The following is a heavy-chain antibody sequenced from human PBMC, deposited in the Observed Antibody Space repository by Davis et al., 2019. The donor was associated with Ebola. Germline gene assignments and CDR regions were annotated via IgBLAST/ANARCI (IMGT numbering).Heavy chain of an antibody. V-gene: IGHV1-18*01. J-gene: IGHJ4*02. CDR2: ISAYNGNT. CDR3: ARDNEQLVSHAGGFDY. Sequence: AASVKVSCKASGYTFTSYGISWVRQAPGQGLEWMGWISAYNGNTNYAQKLQGRVTMTTDTSASTAYMELSSLRSEDTAVYYCARDNEQLVSHAGGFDYWGQGTLVTVSS. CDR1: GYTFTSYG. D-gene: IGHD6-6*01.